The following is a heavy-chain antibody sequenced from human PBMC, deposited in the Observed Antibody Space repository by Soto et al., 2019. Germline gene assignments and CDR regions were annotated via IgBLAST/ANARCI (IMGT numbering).Heavy chain of an antibody. Sequence: PGGSLRLSCAASGLTFSSYAMSWVRQAPGKGLEWVSAISGSGGSTSYADSVKGRFTISRDNSKNTLYLQMNSLRAEDTAVYYCAKAQHRYYDFWSGYLPYYYYDMGVWGQGTTVTVSS. CDR2: ISGSGGST. D-gene: IGHD3-3*01. J-gene: IGHJ6*02. V-gene: IGHV3-23*01. CDR3: AKAQHRYYDFWSGYLPYYYYDMGV. CDR1: GLTFSSYA.